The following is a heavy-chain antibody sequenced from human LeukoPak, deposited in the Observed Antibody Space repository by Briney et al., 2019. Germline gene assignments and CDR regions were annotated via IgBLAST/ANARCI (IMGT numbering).Heavy chain of an antibody. J-gene: IGHJ5*02. CDR3: ARYGGYGYDSSGYYSAGLIDP. V-gene: IGHV4-59*08. CDR1: GGSISSYY. CDR2: IYYSGST. Sequence: TSETLSLTCTVSGGSISSYYWSWIRQPPGKGLEWIGYIYYSGSTNYNPSLQSRVTISVDTSKNQFSLKLSSVTAADTAVYYCARYGGYGYDSSGYYSAGLIDPWGQGTLVTVSS. D-gene: IGHD3-22*01.